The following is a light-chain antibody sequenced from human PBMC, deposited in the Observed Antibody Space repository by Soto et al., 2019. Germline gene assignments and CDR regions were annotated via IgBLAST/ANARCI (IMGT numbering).Light chain of an antibody. J-gene: IGLJ1*01. V-gene: IGLV2-14*01. Sequence: QSVLTQPASVSGSPGQSFTISCTGISSDVGGYNYVSWYQQHPGKAPKLMIYEVSNRPSRVSNRFSGSKSGNTASLTISGLQAENEADYYCSTYTSSSTYVFRTGTKVTVL. CDR3: STYTSSSTYV. CDR2: EVS. CDR1: SSDVGGYNY.